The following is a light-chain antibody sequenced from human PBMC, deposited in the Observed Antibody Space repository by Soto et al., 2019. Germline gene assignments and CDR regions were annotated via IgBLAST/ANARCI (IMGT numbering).Light chain of an antibody. CDR3: QQYNNWPPWT. CDR1: QSVTTN. CDR2: GAS. V-gene: IGKV3-15*01. Sequence: EVVMTQSPATLSVSPVERATLSCRASQSVTTNMAWYQQKPGQAPRLLIYGASTRATGIPARFSGSGSGTDFTLTIRSLQSEDFAVYYCQQYNNWPPWTCGQGTKGAIK. J-gene: IGKJ1*01.